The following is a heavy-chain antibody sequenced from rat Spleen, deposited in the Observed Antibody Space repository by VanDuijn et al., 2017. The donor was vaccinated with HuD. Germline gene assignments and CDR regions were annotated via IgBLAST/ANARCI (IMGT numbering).Heavy chain of an antibody. Sequence: EVQLVESGGGLVQPGRSLKLSCAASGFTFSDYYMAWVRQAPKKGLEWVASISYEGSSTYYGDSVKGRFTISRDNAKSTLYLQMNSLRSEDTATYYCARTGYGDAWGQGASVTVSS. CDR1: GFTFSDYY. CDR3: ARTGYGDA. V-gene: IGHV5-22*01. D-gene: IGHD2-3*01. J-gene: IGHJ4*01. CDR2: ISYEGSST.